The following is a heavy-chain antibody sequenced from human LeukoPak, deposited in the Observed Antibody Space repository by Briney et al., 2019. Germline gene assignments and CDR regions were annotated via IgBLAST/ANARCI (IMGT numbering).Heavy chain of an antibody. D-gene: IGHD2-21*01. Sequence: ASVKVSCKVSGFTLADLSMHWVRQAPGKGLEWVGGFDRKNGDTIYAQRFRGGVTLTEDTSTGTAYMDLSSLSADDTAVYYCATGVYCATTTCPGYQHYYYFMDVWGKGTTVTVSS. V-gene: IGHV1-24*01. J-gene: IGHJ6*03. CDR1: GFTLADLS. CDR2: FDRKNGDT. CDR3: ATGVYCATTTCPGYQHYYYFMDV.